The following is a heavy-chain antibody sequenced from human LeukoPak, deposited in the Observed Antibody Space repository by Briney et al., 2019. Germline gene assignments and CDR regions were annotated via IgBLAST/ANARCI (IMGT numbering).Heavy chain of an antibody. V-gene: IGHV3-20*01. D-gene: IGHD3-10*01. CDR1: GFTFDDYG. J-gene: IGHJ6*03. Sequence: GGSLRLSCAASGFTFDDYGMSWVRQAPGKGLEWVSGINWNGGSTGYADSVKGRFTISRDNAKNSLYLQMNSLRAEDTALYHCARVMVRGVIPKWAGYYYYYMDVWGKGTTVTISS. CDR3: ARVMVRGVIPKWAGYYYYYMDV. CDR2: INWNGGST.